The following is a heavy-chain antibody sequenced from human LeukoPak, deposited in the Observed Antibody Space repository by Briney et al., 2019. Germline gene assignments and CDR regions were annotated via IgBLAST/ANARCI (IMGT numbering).Heavy chain of an antibody. CDR1: GFTFSSYA. CDR2: ISGSGAST. J-gene: IGHJ4*02. Sequence: GGSLRLSCAASGFTFSSYAMSWVRQAPGKGLEWVSAISGSGASTYYADSVKGRFTISRDNSKNTLYLQMNSLRAEDTAVYYCAKSTGKVHYFDYWGQGTLVTVSS. V-gene: IGHV3-23*01. D-gene: IGHD4-23*01. CDR3: AKSTGKVHYFDY.